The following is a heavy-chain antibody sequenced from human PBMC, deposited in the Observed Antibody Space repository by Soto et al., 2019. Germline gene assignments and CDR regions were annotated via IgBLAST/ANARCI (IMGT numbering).Heavy chain of an antibody. CDR2: ISTDGSVT. V-gene: IGHV3-74*01. J-gene: IGHJ4*02. CDR3: PTSPYSTGLCGFDY. Sequence: EVQLVESGGGLVQPGGSLRLSCAASGLTFSSYWMHWVRQAPGKGLVWVSRISTDGSVTTYADSVKGRFTISRDNAKNTLYLQMNSLRTEDTAVYYCPTSPYSTGLCGFDYLGQGTLVTVSS. CDR1: GLTFSSYW. D-gene: IGHD6-19*01.